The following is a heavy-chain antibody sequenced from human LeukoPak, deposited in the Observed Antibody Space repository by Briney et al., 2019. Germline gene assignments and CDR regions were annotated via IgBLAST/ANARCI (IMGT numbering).Heavy chain of an antibody. CDR3: AKDWGSSDWYNWFDP. J-gene: IGHJ5*02. CDR2: ISHDGGSE. Sequence: PGTSLRLSCVVSGFTIGNHGMHWVRQAPGKGLEWVAMISHDGGSEHYGDSVKGRLTISRDNSKSTLYLQMNSLRVEDTAVYYCAKDWGSSDWYNWFDPWGQGTLVTVSS. V-gene: IGHV3-30*18. D-gene: IGHD6-19*01. CDR1: GFTIGNHG.